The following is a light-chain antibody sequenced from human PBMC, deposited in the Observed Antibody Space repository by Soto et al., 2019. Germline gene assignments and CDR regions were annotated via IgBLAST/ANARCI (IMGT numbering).Light chain of an antibody. CDR1: SSNIGAGYD. V-gene: IGLV1-40*01. Sequence: QSVLTQPPSVSGAPGQRVTISCTGSSSNIGAGYDVHWYQQLPGTAPKLLIYGNSNRPSGVPDRFSGSKSGTSASLAITGLQAEDEADYYCQSYEVFGTGTKLTV. CDR2: GNS. J-gene: IGLJ1*01. CDR3: QSYEV.